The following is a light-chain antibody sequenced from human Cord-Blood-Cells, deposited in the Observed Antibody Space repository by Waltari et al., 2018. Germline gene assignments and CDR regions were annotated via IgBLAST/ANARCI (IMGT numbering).Light chain of an antibody. Sequence: QSALTQPASVSWSPGQSITISCTGTSSAVGSYYLVSWYQQTPGKAPKLMIYVGSKRPSGVSNRFSGSKSGNTASLTISGLKAEDEADYYCCSYAGSSTLVFGGGTKLTVL. J-gene: IGLJ3*02. CDR3: CSYAGSSTLV. CDR2: VGS. V-gene: IGLV2-23*01. CDR1: SSAVGSYYL.